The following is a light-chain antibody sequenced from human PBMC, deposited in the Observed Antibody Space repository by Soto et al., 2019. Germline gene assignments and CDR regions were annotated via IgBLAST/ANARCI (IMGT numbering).Light chain of an antibody. CDR2: DAS. CDR3: QQYNSYSPVT. V-gene: IGKV1-5*01. J-gene: IGKJ4*01. Sequence: DLQMTQSPSTLSASVGDRVTITCRASQTISTGLAWYQQKPGKAPKLLIYDASSLESGVPSRFSGSGSGTEFTLTISSLQPDDFATYYCQQYNSYSPVTFGGGTKVEIK. CDR1: QTISTG.